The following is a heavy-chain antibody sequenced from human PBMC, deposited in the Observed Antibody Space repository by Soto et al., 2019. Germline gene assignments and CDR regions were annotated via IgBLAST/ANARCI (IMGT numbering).Heavy chain of an antibody. CDR2: ISAYNYNT. D-gene: IGHD1-26*01. CDR3: ARVVGALGHWFDP. J-gene: IGHJ5*02. Sequence: ASVKVSCKASGYTFTSYGISWVRQAPGQGLEWMGRISAYNYNTNYAQKLQGRVTMTTDTSTSTAYMELRSLRSDDTAVYYRARVVGALGHWFDPWGQGTLVTVSS. V-gene: IGHV1-18*01. CDR1: GYTFTSYG.